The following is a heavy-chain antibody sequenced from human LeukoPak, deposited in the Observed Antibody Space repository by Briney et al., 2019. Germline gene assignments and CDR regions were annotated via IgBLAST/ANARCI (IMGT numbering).Heavy chain of an antibody. CDR2: ISGSGGST. J-gene: IGHJ4*02. V-gene: IGHV3-23*01. CDR1: GFTFSSYA. Sequence: HAGGSLRLSCAASGFTFSSYAMSWVRQAPGKGLEWVSAISGSGGSTYYADSVKGRFIISRDNSKNTLYLQMNSLRAEDTAVYYCAKDRPAVAVAGTAAFDYWGQGTLVTVSS. D-gene: IGHD6-19*01. CDR3: AKDRPAVAVAGTAAFDY.